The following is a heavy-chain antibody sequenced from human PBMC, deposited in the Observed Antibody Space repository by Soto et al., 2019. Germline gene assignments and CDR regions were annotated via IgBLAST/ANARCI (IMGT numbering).Heavy chain of an antibody. J-gene: IGHJ4*02. V-gene: IGHV4-59*01. CDR3: ARWEAAAELN. CDR1: GGSISSYY. D-gene: IGHD6-13*01. Sequence: SETLSLTCTVSGGSISSYYWSWIRQPPGKGLEWIGYIYYSGSTNYNPSLKSRVTISVDTSKNQFSLKLSSVTAADTAVYYCARWEAAAELNWGQGTLVTVSS. CDR2: IYYSGST.